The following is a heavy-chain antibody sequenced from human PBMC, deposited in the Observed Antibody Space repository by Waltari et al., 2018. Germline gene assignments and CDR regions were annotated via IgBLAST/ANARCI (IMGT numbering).Heavy chain of an antibody. V-gene: IGHV3-53*01. Sequence: EVQLVESGGGLIQPGGSLRLSCAASGFLVSSDYIYGVRQAPGKGLEWVSVSYPDGRTNYAASVKGRFTISIDNSKNTVYFQMVSLRADDTAVYFCARDLSGFGFDCWGQGALVTVSS. CDR2: SYPDGRT. J-gene: IGHJ4*02. CDR1: GFLVSSDY. D-gene: IGHD3-16*02. CDR3: ARDLSGFGFDC.